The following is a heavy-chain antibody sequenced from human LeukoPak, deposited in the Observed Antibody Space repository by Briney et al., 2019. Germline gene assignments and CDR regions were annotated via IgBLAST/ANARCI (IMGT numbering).Heavy chain of an antibody. J-gene: IGHJ4*02. D-gene: IGHD6-13*01. CDR1: GYTFTSYG. CDR2: LSAYNGNT. CDR3: AREVGYSSSWYKFDY. Sequence: ASVKVSCKASGYTFTSYGISWVRLAPGQGLEWMGWLSAYNGNTNYAQKLQGRVTMTTDTSTSTAYMELRSLRSDDTAVYYCAREVGYSSSWYKFDYWGQGTLVTVSS. V-gene: IGHV1-18*01.